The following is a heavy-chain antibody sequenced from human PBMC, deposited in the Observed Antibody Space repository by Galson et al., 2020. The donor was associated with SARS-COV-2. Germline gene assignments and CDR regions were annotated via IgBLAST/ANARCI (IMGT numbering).Heavy chain of an antibody. D-gene: IGHD3-3*01. V-gene: IGHV4-38-2*02. CDR1: GYSIRSGYY. J-gene: IGHJ5*02. CDR3: ARHVFGVGARTAWNDP. Sequence: SQTLSLTCIVSGYSIRSGYYWGWVRQAPGKGLDWIGTVDHRGRAFYNPSLKRRVNIFLDMSENQFSLTMKSLTAADTAMYYCARHVFGVGARTAWNDPWGRGTLVTVSS. CDR2: VDHRGRA.